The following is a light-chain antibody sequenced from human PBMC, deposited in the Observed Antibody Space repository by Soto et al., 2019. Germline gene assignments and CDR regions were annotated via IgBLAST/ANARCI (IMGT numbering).Light chain of an antibody. J-gene: IGKJ4*01. CDR1: QSVSGSY. CDR2: GAS. V-gene: IGKV3-20*01. CDR3: QQYGSSLT. Sequence: EIVLTQSPGTLSLSPGERATLSCRASQSVSGSYLAWYQQKPGQAPRLLIYGASSRATGIPDRFSGSGSGTDFTLTISRLEPEDFAVYYCQQYGSSLTLGGGTKVEVK.